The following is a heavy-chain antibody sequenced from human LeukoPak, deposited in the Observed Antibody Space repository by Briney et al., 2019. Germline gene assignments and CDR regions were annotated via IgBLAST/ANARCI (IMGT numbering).Heavy chain of an antibody. V-gene: IGHV3-48*02. CDR3: VATQWLEDY. CDR1: RFTFSSYS. CDR2: ISSSSSTI. J-gene: IGHJ4*02. D-gene: IGHD6-19*01. Sequence: PGRTLRLSCAASRFTFSSYSMNWVRHAPGKGLEWVSYISSSSSTIYYADDVNGRFTISRDNAKNSLYLQMNSLRDEDTAVYYCVATQWLEDYWGQRTLVTVSS.